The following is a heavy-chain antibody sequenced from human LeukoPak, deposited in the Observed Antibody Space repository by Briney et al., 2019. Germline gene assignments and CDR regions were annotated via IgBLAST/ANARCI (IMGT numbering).Heavy chain of an antibody. CDR3: AKEDWRMDV. V-gene: IGHV3-23*01. CDR2: ISGSAGST. Sequence: GGSLRLSCAASGFTFSSYAMSWVRQTPGKGLEWVSIISGSAGSTYYADSVKGRFTIYRDKYKNTLYLQINSLRAEDTAVYYCAKEDWRMDVWGQGTTVTVSS. J-gene: IGHJ6*02. CDR1: GFTFSSYA. D-gene: IGHD2-21*01.